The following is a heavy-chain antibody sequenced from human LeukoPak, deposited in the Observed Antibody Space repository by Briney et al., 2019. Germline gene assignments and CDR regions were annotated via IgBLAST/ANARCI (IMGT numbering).Heavy chain of an antibody. V-gene: IGHV4-34*01. CDR3: ARVLREVPAAKVDY. D-gene: IGHD2-2*01. J-gene: IGHJ4*02. CDR2: INHSGST. Sequence: SEILSLTCAVYGGSFSGYYWSWIRQPPGKGLEWIGEINHSGSTNYNPSLKSRVTISVDTSKNQFSLKLSSVTAADTAVYYCARVLREVPAAKVDYWGQGTLVTVSS. CDR1: GGSFSGYY.